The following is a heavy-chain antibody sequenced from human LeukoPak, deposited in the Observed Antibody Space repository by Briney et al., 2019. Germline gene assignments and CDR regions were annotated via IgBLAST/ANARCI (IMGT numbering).Heavy chain of an antibody. J-gene: IGHJ6*02. CDR1: GYTFTSYD. CDR2: MNPNSGNT. V-gene: IGHV1-8*01. Sequence: VASVKVSCKASGYTFTSYDINWVRQATGQGLEWMGWMNPNSGNTGYAQKFQGRVTMTRNTSISTAYMELSSLRSEDTAVYYCARSDIVVVVAATDYGMDVWAKGPRSPSP. D-gene: IGHD2-15*01. CDR3: ARSDIVVVVAATDYGMDV.